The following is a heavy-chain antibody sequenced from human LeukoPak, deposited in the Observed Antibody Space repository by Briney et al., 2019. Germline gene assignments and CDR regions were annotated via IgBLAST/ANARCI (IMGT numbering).Heavy chain of an antibody. D-gene: IGHD6-19*01. V-gene: IGHV4-38-2*02. J-gene: IGHJ5*02. Sequence: SETLSLTCTVSGYSISSGHYWGWIRQPPGKGLEWIGSMYHSGSTYYNPPLKSRVTISEDTSKNQFSLKLRSVTAADTAVYYCAKDCSGWYNVCWFDPWGQGTLVTVSS. CDR3: AKDCSGWYNVCWFDP. CDR2: MYHSGST. CDR1: GYSISSGHY.